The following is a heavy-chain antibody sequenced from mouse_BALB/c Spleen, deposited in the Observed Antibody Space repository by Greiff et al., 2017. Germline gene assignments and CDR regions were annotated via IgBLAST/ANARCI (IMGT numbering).Heavy chain of an antibody. CDR1: GFTFSSFG. CDR2: ISSGSSTI. J-gene: IGHJ2*01. Sequence: EVQVVESGGGLVQPGGSRKLSCAASGFTFSSFGMHWVRQAPEKGLEWVAYISSGSSTIYYADTVKGRFTISRDNPKNTLFLQMTSLRSEDTAMYYCARSGNYYYFDYWGQGTTLTVSS. D-gene: IGHD2-1*01. CDR3: ARSGNYYYFDY. V-gene: IGHV5-17*02.